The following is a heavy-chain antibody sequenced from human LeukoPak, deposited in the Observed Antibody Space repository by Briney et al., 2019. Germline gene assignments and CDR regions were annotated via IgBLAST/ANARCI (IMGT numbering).Heavy chain of an antibody. Sequence: GGSLRLSCAASGFTISYNYMSWVRQAPGKGLQWVSVIYSNTSAYYADSVKGRFTISRHNSKNTLYLQMTSLRAEDTAVYYCARDIPVDSRSSGPKPVRDSWGQGTLVTVSS. CDR2: IYSNTSA. J-gene: IGHJ5*02. V-gene: IGHV3-53*04. CDR3: ARDIPVDSRSSGPKPVRDS. D-gene: IGHD6-6*01. CDR1: GFTISYNY.